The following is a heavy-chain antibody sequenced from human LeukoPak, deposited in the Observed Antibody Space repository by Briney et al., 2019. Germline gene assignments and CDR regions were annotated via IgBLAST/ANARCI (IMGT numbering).Heavy chain of an antibody. Sequence: NPSQTLSLTCTVSGGSISSGSYYWSWIRQPAGKGLEWIGRIYTSGSTNYNPSLKSRVTISVDTSKNQFSLKLSSVTAADTAVYYCARREGDSSGYFDAFDIWGQGTMVTVSS. CDR2: IYTSGST. CDR3: ARREGDSSGYFDAFDI. CDR1: GGSISSGSYY. V-gene: IGHV4-61*02. D-gene: IGHD3-22*01. J-gene: IGHJ3*02.